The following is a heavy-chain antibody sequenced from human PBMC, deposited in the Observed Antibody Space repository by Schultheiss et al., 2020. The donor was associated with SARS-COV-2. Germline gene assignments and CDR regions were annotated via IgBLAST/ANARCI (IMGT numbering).Heavy chain of an antibody. CDR1: GFTFSSYG. V-gene: IGHV3-21*01. Sequence: GGSLRLSCAASGFTFSSYGMHWVRQAPGKGLEWVSSISSSSSYIYYADSVKGRFTISRDNAKNTLYLQVNSLRVEDTAVYYCARGPSGAVTVGDYWGQGALVTVSS. J-gene: IGHJ4*02. D-gene: IGHD2-21*02. CDR3: ARGPSGAVTVGDY. CDR2: ISSSSSYI.